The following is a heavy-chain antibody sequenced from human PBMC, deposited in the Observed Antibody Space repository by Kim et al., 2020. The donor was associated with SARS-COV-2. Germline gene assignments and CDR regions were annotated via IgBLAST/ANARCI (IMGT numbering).Heavy chain of an antibody. V-gene: IGHV3-21*04. D-gene: IGHD6-19*01. CDR3: ARVLTSGWSYFDY. Sequence: TASVTGRFTTSRANARASLYLQMNSLGAEDTAVYYCARVLTSGWSYFDYWGQGTLVTVSS. J-gene: IGHJ4*02.